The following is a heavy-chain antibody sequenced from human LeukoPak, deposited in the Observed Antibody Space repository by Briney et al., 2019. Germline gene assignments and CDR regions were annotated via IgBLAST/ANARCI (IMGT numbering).Heavy chain of an antibody. CDR1: GFTFSSYA. CDR3: ARVDFWSGRYPFDY. D-gene: IGHD3-3*01. CDR2: IKPDGSEK. V-gene: IGHV3-7*03. Sequence: PGRSLRLSCAASGFTFSSYAMSWVRQAPGKGLEWVANIKPDGSEKYYVDSVKGRFTISRDNAKNSLDLQMNSLRAEDTAVYYCARVDFWSGRYPFDYWGQGTLVTVSS. J-gene: IGHJ4*02.